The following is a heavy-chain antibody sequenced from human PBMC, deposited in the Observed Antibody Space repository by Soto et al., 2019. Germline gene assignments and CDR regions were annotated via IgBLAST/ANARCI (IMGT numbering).Heavy chain of an antibody. D-gene: IGHD6-13*01. V-gene: IGHV4-31*02. J-gene: IGHJ4*02. CDR2: IYYSGST. CDR3: ARAPSSSWYGYYFDY. CDR1: GGSSVSGGYR. Sequence: VAGGSSVSGGYRWILIKQHPGKGLEWIGYIYYSGSTYYNPSLKSRVTISVDTSKNQFSLKLSSVTAADTAVYYCARAPSSSWYGYYFDYWGQGTLVTVYS.